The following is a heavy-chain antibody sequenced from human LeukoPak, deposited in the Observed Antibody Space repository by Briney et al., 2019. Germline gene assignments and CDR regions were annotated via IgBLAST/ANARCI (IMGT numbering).Heavy chain of an antibody. CDR3: VKSGADYGDYFGFFDY. CDR1: AFTFSSYA. Sequence: PGGSLRLSCSASAFTFSSYAMHWVRQAPGKGLEFVSGISNNGGSTYYGDSVKGRFTISRDNSKNRLYLQMISLRAEDTAMYYCVKSGADYGDYFGFFDYWGQGTLVTVSS. J-gene: IGHJ4*02. V-gene: IGHV3-64D*09. D-gene: IGHD4-17*01. CDR2: ISNNGGST.